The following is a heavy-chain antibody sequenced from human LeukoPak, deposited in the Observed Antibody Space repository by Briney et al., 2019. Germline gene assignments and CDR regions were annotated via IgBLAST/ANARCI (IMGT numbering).Heavy chain of an antibody. D-gene: IGHD3-22*01. J-gene: IGHJ4*02. Sequence: PSETLSLTCAVSGYSISSGYYWGWIRQPPGKGLEWIGSIYHSGSTYYNPSLKSRVTISVDTSKNQFSLKLSSVTAADTAVYYCARHTLEYYYDSSGYGFDYWGQGTMVTVSS. V-gene: IGHV4-38-2*01. CDR1: GYSISSGYY. CDR2: IYHSGST. CDR3: ARHTLEYYYDSSGYGFDY.